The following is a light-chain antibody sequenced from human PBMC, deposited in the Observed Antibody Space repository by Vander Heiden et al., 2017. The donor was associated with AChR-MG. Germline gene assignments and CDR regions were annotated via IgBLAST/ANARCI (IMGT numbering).Light chain of an antibody. J-gene: IGKJ4*01. V-gene: IGKV1-33*01. CDR1: QDISNY. Sequence: QMTQSPSSLSASVGDRVTITCQASQDISNYLNWYQQKPGKAPKLLIYDASNLETGVPSRFSGSGSGTDFTFTISSLQPEDIATYYCQQYDNLPLTFGGGTKVEIK. CDR2: DAS. CDR3: QQYDNLPLT.